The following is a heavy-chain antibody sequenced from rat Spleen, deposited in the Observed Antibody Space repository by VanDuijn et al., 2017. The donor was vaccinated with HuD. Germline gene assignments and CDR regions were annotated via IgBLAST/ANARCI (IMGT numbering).Heavy chain of an antibody. CDR3: VRHRDYYNSYVYAFDY. D-gene: IGHD1-2*01. CDR2: FSYDGRTT. Sequence: EVQLVESDGGLVQPGRSLKLSCVVSGFIFSDHYVAWVRQAPTKGLEWVATFSYDGRTTYYRDSVKGRFTISRDNAKSTLYLQMDSLRSEDTATYYCVRHRDYYNSYVYAFDYWGQGVMVTVSS. CDR1: GFIFSDHY. J-gene: IGHJ2*01. V-gene: IGHV5-29*01.